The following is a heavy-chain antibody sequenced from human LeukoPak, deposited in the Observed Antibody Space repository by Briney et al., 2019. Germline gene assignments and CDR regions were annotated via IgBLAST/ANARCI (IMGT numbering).Heavy chain of an antibody. J-gene: IGHJ6*02. Sequence: GGSLRLSCAASGFTFSSHAMSWVRQAPGKGLEWVSAISGSGGSTYYADSVKGRFTISRDNSKNTLYLQMNSLRAEDTAVYYCAKELYSSSWYPFSPYYYYGMDVWGQGTTVTVSS. CDR1: GFTFSSHA. D-gene: IGHD6-13*01. CDR2: ISGSGGST. V-gene: IGHV3-23*01. CDR3: AKELYSSSWYPFSPYYYYGMDV.